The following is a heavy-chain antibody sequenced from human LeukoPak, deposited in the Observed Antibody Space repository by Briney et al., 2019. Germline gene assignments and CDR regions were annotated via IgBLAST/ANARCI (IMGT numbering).Heavy chain of an antibody. CDR2: INHSGST. D-gene: IGHD3-22*01. Sequence: SETLSLTCAVYGGSFSGYYWSWIRQPPGKGLEWIGEINHSGSTNYNPSLKSRVTISVDTSKNQFSLKLSSVTAADTAVYYCATSTYYYDSSGYYYYYYMDVWGKGTTVTISS. CDR3: ATSTYYYDSSGYYYYYYMDV. J-gene: IGHJ6*03. V-gene: IGHV4-34*01. CDR1: GGSFSGYY.